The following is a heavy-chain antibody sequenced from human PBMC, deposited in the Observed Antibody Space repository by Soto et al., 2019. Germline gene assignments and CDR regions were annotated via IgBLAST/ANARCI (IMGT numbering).Heavy chain of an antibody. J-gene: IGHJ4*02. CDR3: AKDAPLLWFGEPQEYYFDY. CDR2: ISYDGSNK. Sequence: GSPRLCCAACGFTFSSYGMHWVRQAPGKGLEWVAVISYDGSNKYYADSVKGRFTISRDNSKNTLYLQMNSLRAEDTAVYYCAKDAPLLWFGEPQEYYFDYWGQGTLVTVSS. D-gene: IGHD3-10*01. CDR1: GFTFSSYG. V-gene: IGHV3-30*18.